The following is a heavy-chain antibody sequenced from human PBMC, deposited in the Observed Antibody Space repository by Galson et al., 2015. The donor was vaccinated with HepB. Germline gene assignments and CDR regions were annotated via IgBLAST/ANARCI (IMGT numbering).Heavy chain of an antibody. J-gene: IGHJ4*02. CDR3: ARDGAGTADY. V-gene: IGHV3-48*03. CDR1: GFTFSSYE. D-gene: IGHD6-19*01. Sequence: SLRLSCAASGFTFSSYEMNWVRQAPGKGLELVSYMSSSDSSKYYADSVKGRFTISRDNAKNSLYLQMNSLRAEDTAVYYCARDGAGTADYWGQGTQVTVSS. CDR2: MSSSDSSK.